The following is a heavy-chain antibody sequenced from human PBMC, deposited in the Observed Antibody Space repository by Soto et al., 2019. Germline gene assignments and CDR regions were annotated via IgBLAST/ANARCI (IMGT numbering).Heavy chain of an antibody. CDR2: INPFDGSR. J-gene: IGHJ4*02. CDR3: SRVDPGETSPFDH. CDR1: GYTFTSYF. D-gene: IGHD3-10*01. Sequence: SVKVSCKASGYTFTSYFMHWVRQAPGQGLEWMGWINPFDGSRMFAQSFQGRVTMTRDTSTSTVYMEVSSLRSEDTAVYYCSRVDPGETSPFDHWGQGTLVTVSS. V-gene: IGHV1-46*03.